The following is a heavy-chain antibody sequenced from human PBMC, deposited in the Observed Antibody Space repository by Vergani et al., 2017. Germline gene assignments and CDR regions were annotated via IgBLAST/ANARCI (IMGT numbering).Heavy chain of an antibody. V-gene: IGHV4-34*01. Sequence: QVQLQQWGAGLLKPSETLSLTCAVYGGSFSGYYWSWIRQPPGKGREWIGEINHSGSTNYNPSLKSRVTISVDTSKNQFSLKLSSVTAADTAVYYCASQYCSSTSCYVPFDYWGQGTLVTVSS. CDR1: GGSFSGYY. J-gene: IGHJ4*02. D-gene: IGHD2-2*01. CDR2: INHSGST. CDR3: ASQYCSSTSCYVPFDY.